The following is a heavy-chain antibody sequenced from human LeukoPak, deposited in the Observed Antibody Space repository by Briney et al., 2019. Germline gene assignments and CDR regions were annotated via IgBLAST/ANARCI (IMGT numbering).Heavy chain of an antibody. J-gene: IGHJ4*02. CDR2: IWSDATNQ. D-gene: IGHD4-11*01. CDR1: GFTFSHYG. V-gene: IGHV3-33*06. Sequence: GGSLRLSCEASGFTFSHYGMHWVRQAPGKGLEWVAVIWSDATNQYYSDSVKGRFTISRDNFKRTVSLQMNSLRAEDTAVYYCVKDAQRGFDYSNSLQHWGQGSLVTVSS. CDR3: VKDAQRGFDYSNSLQH.